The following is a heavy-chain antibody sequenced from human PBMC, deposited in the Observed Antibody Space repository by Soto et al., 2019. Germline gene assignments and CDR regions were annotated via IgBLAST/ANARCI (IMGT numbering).Heavy chain of an antibody. V-gene: IGHV1-69*02. Sequence: QVQLVQSGAEVKKPGSSVRVSCKASGGTFGTYIISRVRQAPGQGLEWMGRISPMVGIAIYAQKFQGRIAITADKSTSIVYLELTSLRNEDTAVYYCARLASGSYDYWGQGTLITASS. D-gene: IGHD1-26*01. CDR3: ARLASGSYDY. CDR1: GGTFGTYI. CDR2: ISPMVGIA. J-gene: IGHJ4*02.